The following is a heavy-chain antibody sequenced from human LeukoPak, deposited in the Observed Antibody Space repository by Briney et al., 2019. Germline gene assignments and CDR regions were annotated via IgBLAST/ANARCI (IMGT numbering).Heavy chain of an antibody. CDR2: IIPILGIA. CDR1: GGTFSSYA. Sequence: SVKVSCKASGGTFSSYAISWVRQAPGQGLEWMGRIIPILGIANYAQKFQGRVTITADKSTSTAYMELSSLRAEDTAVYYCARARPTHYYDGSGYYNFFDYWGQGTLVTVSS. V-gene: IGHV1-69*04. J-gene: IGHJ4*02. D-gene: IGHD3-22*01. CDR3: ARARPTHYYDGSGYYNFFDY.